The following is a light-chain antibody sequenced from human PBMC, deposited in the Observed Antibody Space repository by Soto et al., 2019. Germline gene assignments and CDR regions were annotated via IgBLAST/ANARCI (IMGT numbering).Light chain of an antibody. CDR3: QHYDKSSYP. CDR2: KAS. Sequence: DVRMTQSASTLSGYVGDRVTITWGASQTISSWLAWYQQKPGKAPKLLIYKASALPSGVPSRFSGGGSGTEFTLTISSLQPDDFATYYCQHYDKSSYPFGQGTKVDI. J-gene: IGKJ2*01. CDR1: QTISSW. V-gene: IGKV1-5*03.